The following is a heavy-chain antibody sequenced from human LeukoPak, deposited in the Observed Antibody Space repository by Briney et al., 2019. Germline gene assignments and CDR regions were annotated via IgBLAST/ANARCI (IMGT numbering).Heavy chain of an antibody. CDR2: INPNSGGT. V-gene: IGHV1-2*02. CDR1: GYTFTGYY. D-gene: IGHD3-3*01. CDR3: ARDAGVVVFPDY. Sequence: WASVKVSCKASGYTFTGYYMHWVRQAPGQGLEWMGWINPNSGGTNYAQKFQGRVTMTRDTSISTAYMELSRLRSDDTAVYYCARDAGVVVFPDYWGQGTLVTVSS. J-gene: IGHJ4*02.